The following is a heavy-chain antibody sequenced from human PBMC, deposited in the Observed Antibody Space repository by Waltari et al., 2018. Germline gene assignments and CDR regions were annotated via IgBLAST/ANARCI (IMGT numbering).Heavy chain of an antibody. V-gene: IGHV3-30*02. CDR3: AKDGYGDFEYNWFDP. D-gene: IGHD4-17*01. CDR1: GFTFSSYA. J-gene: IGHJ5*02. Sequence: QVQLVESGGGVVQPGGSLRLSCAASGFTFSSYAMHWVRQAPGKELEWMAFIRYDGSNKYYADSVKGRFTISRDNSKNTLYLQMNSLRAEDTAVYYCAKDGYGDFEYNWFDPWGQGTLVTVSS. CDR2: IRYDGSNK.